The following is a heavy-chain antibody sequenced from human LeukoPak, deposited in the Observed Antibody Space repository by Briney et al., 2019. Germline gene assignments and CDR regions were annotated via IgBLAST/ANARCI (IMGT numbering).Heavy chain of an antibody. CDR1: GFTVSSNY. CDR3: ARDHHDILTGWYWFDP. V-gene: IGHV3-53*01. Sequence: GGSLRLSCAASGFTVSSNYMSWVRQAPGKGLEWVSVIYSGGSAYYADSVKGRFTISRDNSKNTLYLQMNSLRAEDTAVYYCARDHHDILTGWYWFDPWGQGTLVTVSS. CDR2: IYSGGSA. D-gene: IGHD3-9*01. J-gene: IGHJ5*02.